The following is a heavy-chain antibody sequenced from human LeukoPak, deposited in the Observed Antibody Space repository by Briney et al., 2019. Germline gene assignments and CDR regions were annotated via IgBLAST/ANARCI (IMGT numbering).Heavy chain of an antibody. Sequence: KPSETLSLTRTGSGGSISSSSYYWGWIRQPPGKGLEWIGSIYYSGSTYYNPSLKSRVTLSVDTSKNQFSLKLSSVTAADTAVYYCARDLFGVVLVTATEPAYYFDYWGQGTLVTVSS. D-gene: IGHD2-21*02. CDR1: GGSISSSSYY. V-gene: IGHV4-39*07. J-gene: IGHJ4*02. CDR2: IYYSGST. CDR3: ARDLFGVVLVTATEPAYYFDY.